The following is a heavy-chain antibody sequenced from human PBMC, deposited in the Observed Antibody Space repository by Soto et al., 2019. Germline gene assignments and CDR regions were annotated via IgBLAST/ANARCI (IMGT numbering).Heavy chain of an antibody. CDR3: AKDMFGSGSYYWGLDY. J-gene: IGHJ4*02. D-gene: IGHD3-10*01. CDR2: ISWNSGSI. V-gene: IGHV3-9*01. Sequence: DVQLVESGGGLVQPGRSLRLSCAASGFTFDDYAMHWVRQAPGKGLEWVSGISWNSGSIGYADSVKGRFTISRDNAKNSLYLQMNSLRAEDTALYYCAKDMFGSGSYYWGLDYWGQGTLVTVSS. CDR1: GFTFDDYA.